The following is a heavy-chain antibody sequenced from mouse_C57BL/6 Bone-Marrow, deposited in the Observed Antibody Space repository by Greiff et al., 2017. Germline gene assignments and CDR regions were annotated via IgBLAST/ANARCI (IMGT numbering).Heavy chain of an antibody. CDR1: GYTFTDYY. J-gene: IGHJ2*01. CDR2: INPNNGGT. D-gene: IGHD2-4*01. Sequence: VQLQQSGPELVKPGASVKISCKASGYTFTDYYMNWVKQSHGKSLEWIGDINPNNGGTSYNQKFKGKATLTVDKSSSTAYMELRSLTSEDSAVYYCARGDYDGDYGGQGTTLTVSS. V-gene: IGHV1-26*01. CDR3: ARGDYDGDY.